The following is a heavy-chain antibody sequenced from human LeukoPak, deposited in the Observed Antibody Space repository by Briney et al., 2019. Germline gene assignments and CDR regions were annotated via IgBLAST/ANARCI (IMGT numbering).Heavy chain of an antibody. CDR1: GFTFSSYA. CDR2: ISGSGGST. D-gene: IGHD3-22*01. CDR3: AKEGDSSGYLPYYFDY. V-gene: IGHV3-23*01. J-gene: IGHJ4*02. Sequence: PGGSLRLSCAASGFTFSSYAMSWVRQAPGKGLEWVSAISGSGGSTYYADSVKGRFTISRDSSKNTLYLQMNSLRAEDTAVYYCAKEGDSSGYLPYYFDYWGQGTLVTVSS.